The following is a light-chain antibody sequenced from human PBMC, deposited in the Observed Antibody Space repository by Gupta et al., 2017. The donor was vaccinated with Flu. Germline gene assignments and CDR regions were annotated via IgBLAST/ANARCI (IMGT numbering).Light chain of an antibody. Sequence: SITISCTGTSSDVGNYNLVSWYQQHPGTVPKVMIYEVYKRPSGVSSRFSGSKSGNTASLTISGLQAEDEATYYCFSYAGSSIYVFGSGTKVAVL. CDR1: SSDVGNYNL. CDR3: FSYAGSSIYV. J-gene: IGLJ1*01. V-gene: IGLV2-23*02. CDR2: EVY.